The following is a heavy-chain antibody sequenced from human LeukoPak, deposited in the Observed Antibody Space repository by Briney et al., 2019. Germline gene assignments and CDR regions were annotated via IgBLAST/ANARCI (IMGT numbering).Heavy chain of an antibody. V-gene: IGHV3-30*04. CDR1: GFTFSSYA. CDR2: ISYDGSNK. CDR3: ARPLGLLSGGNTFDY. J-gene: IGHJ4*02. D-gene: IGHD4-23*01. Sequence: QSGGSLRLSCAASGFTFSSYAMHWVRQAPGKGLEWVAVISYDGSNKYYADSVKGRFTISRDNSKNTLYLQMNSLRAEDTAVYYCARPLGLLSGGNTFDYWGQGTLVTVSS.